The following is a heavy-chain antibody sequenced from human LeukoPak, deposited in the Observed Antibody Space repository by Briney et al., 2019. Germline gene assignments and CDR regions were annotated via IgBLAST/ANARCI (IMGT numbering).Heavy chain of an antibody. CDR2: ISHDGSNK. D-gene: IGHD2-2*02. CDR3: LMGKERCRMNSCYILTN. V-gene: IGHV3-30*03. J-gene: IGHJ4*02. CDR1: GVTFDTYG. Sequence: GRSLRLSCAASGVTFDTYGMQCVRQAPGRGLQWVAVISHDGSNKYYADSLKCRFTISRDNSKNTLYRQMNSLRAQDTAVYYCLMGKERCRMNSCYILTNWGQGTLVTVSS.